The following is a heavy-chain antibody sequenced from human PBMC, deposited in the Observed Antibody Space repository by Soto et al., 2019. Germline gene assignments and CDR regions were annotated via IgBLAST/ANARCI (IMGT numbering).Heavy chain of an antibody. J-gene: IGHJ4*02. Sequence: QVQLVQSGAEVKKSGASVKISCKASGYSFTGYYIHWVRQAPGQGFEWMGEISPNSGGTKYAQKFQGRVTMTRDTSITTVYIDLSNLSPYDTAVYYCGKGRSGDVGVFYWGQGTLVTVYS. V-gene: IGHV1-2*02. D-gene: IGHD1-26*01. CDR1: GYSFTGYY. CDR2: ISPNSGGT. CDR3: GKGRSGDVGVFY.